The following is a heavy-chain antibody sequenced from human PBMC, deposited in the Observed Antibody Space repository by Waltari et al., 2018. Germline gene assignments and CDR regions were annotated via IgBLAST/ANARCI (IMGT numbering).Heavy chain of an antibody. CDR3: ARIPTLGYCSSTSCAKPHFDY. CDR2: ISAYNGNT. D-gene: IGHD2-2*01. J-gene: IGHJ4*02. Sequence: QVQLVQSGAEVKKPGASVKVSCKASGYTFTSYGISWVRQDPGQGLEWMGWISAYNGNTNYAQKLQGRVTMTTDTSTSTAYMELRSLRSDDTAVYYCARIPTLGYCSSTSCAKPHFDYWGQGTLVTVSS. CDR1: GYTFTSYG. V-gene: IGHV1-18*01.